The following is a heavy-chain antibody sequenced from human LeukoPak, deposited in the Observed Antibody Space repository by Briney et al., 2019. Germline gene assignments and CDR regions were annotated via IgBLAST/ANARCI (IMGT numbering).Heavy chain of an antibody. Sequence: GGSLRLSCAASGFSFSSYSMNWVRQAPGKRLEWLSYISRSGSTIYYADSVKGRFTISRDNAKNSLYLQMNSLRDEDTAVYYCVRRVPNNSSWYELFDYWGQGTLVTVSS. D-gene: IGHD6-13*01. CDR3: VRRVPNNSSWYELFDY. V-gene: IGHV3-48*02. CDR2: ISRSGSTI. CDR1: GFSFSSYS. J-gene: IGHJ4*02.